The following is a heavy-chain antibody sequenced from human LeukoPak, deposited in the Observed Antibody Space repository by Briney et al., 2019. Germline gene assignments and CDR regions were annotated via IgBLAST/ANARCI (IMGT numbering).Heavy chain of an antibody. D-gene: IGHD4-17*01. CDR1: GYIFSNYF. J-gene: IGHJ5*02. CDR3: ARHVGDYVIRWFDP. V-gene: IGHV5-51*01. CDR2: IYPGDSET. Sequence: GESLKISCETSGYIFSNYFIGWVRQMPGQGPEWMGIIYPGDSETRYTPSFQGHVTISADKSISTAYLQWSSLKASDTAMYYCARHVGDYVIRWFDPWGQGTLVTVSS.